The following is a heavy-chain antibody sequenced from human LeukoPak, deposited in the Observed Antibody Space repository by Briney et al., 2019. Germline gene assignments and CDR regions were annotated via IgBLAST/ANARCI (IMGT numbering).Heavy chain of an antibody. D-gene: IGHD1-26*01. CDR1: GGSISSYY. CDR3: ARHLGGTYSPDS. J-gene: IGHJ4*02. CDR2: IYYSGST. Sequence: PSETLSLTCTVSGGSISSYYWSWIRQPPGKGLEWIGYIYYSGSTNYNPSLKSRVTISVDTSKNQFSLKLTSVTAADTAVYYCARHLGGTYSPDSWGQGALVTVSS. V-gene: IGHV4-59*08.